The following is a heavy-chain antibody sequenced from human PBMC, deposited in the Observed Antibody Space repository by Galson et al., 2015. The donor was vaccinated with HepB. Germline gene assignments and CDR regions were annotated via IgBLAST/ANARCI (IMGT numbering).Heavy chain of an antibody. CDR1: GFTFDDYA. CDR2: ISWNSGSI. D-gene: IGHD3-10*01. V-gene: IGHV3-9*01. Sequence: SLRLSCAASGFTFDDYAMHWVRQAPGKGLEWVSGISWNSGSIGYADSVKGRFTISRDNAKNSLYLQMNSLRAEETALYYCAKSYGSGSPRSYYFDYWGQGTLVTVSS. J-gene: IGHJ4*02. CDR3: AKSYGSGSPRSYYFDY.